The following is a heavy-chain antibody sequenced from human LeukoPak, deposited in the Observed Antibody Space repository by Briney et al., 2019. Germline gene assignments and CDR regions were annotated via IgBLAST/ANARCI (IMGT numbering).Heavy chain of an antibody. D-gene: IGHD2-15*01. J-gene: IGHJ3*02. CDR3: ARVRWPLNDAFDI. CDR1: GGSISSSSYY. V-gene: IGHV4-39*07. CDR2: IYYSGST. Sequence: SSETLSLTRTVSGGSISSSSYYWGWIRQPPGKGLEWIGSIYYSGSTYYNPSLKSRVTISVDTSKNQFSLKLSSVTAADTAVYYCARVRWPLNDAFDIWGQGTMVTVSS.